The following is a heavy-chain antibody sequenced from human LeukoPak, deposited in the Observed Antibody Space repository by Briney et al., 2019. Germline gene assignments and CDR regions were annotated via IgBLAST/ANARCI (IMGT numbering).Heavy chain of an antibody. D-gene: IGHD3-22*01. J-gene: IGHJ5*02. CDR2: IIPIFGTA. CDR1: GGTFSSYA. V-gene: IGHV1-69*13. CDR3: ARGLRLDYYGSSGPLHWFDP. Sequence: GASVKVSCKASGGTFSSYAISWVRQAPGQGLEWMGGIIPIFGTANYTQKFQGRVTITADESTSTAYMELSSLRSEDTAVYYCARGLRLDYYGSSGPLHWFDPWGQGTLVTVSS.